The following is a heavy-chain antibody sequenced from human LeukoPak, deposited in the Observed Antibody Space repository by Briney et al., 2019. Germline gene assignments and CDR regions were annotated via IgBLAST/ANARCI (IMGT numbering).Heavy chain of an antibody. V-gene: IGHV3-30*04. CDR2: ISYDGRNT. Sequence: GGSLRLSCAASGFTFSNYAMHWVRQAPGKGLEWVAYISYDGRNTNYAGSVKGRFTSSRDTSRNTLYLQMNSLRAEDTAVFYCAKDAGFINSWSESWGRGTLVTVSS. CDR1: GFTFSNYA. D-gene: IGHD2/OR15-2a*01. CDR3: AKDAGFINSWSES. J-gene: IGHJ5*02.